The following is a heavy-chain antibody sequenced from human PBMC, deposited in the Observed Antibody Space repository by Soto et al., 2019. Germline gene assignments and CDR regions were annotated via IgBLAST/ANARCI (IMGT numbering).Heavy chain of an antibody. CDR3: ARAPLWFGEFYYYYGMDV. CDR1: GDSFSSNSAA. Sequence: PSQTLSLTCAISGDSFSSNSAAWNWIRQSPSRGLEWLGRTYYRSKWYNDYAVSVKSRITINPDTSKNQFSLQLNSVTPEDTAVYYCARAPLWFGEFYYYYGMDVWGQGTTVTVSS. D-gene: IGHD3-10*01. J-gene: IGHJ6*02. V-gene: IGHV6-1*01. CDR2: TYYRSKWYN.